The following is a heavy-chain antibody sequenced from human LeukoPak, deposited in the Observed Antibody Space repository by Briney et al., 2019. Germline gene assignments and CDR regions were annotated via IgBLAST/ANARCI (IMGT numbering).Heavy chain of an antibody. J-gene: IGHJ4*02. D-gene: IGHD3-22*01. Sequence: GGSLRLSCAASGFTFDDYAMHWVRRAPGKGLEWVSGISWNSGSIGYADSVKGRFTISRDNAKNSLYLQMNSLRAEDMALYYCAKATGPNYYDSSPYYFDYWGREPWSPSPQ. CDR2: ISWNSGSI. V-gene: IGHV3-9*03. CDR1: GFTFDDYA. CDR3: AKATGPNYYDSSPYYFDY.